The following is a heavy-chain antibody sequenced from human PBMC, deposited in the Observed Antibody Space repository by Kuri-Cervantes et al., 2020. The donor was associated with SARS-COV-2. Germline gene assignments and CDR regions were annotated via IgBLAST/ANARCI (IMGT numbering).Heavy chain of an antibody. CDR2: FDPEDGET. D-gene: IGHD6-13*01. Sequence: ASAKVSCKVSGYTLTEISMQWVRQAPGKGLEWMGGFDPEDGETIYAQKFQGRVTMTEDTSTDSAYMELSSLRSENTAVYYCATDHIAAAGLFDYWGQGTLVTVSS. V-gene: IGHV1-24*01. CDR3: ATDHIAAAGLFDY. J-gene: IGHJ4*02. CDR1: GYTLTEIS.